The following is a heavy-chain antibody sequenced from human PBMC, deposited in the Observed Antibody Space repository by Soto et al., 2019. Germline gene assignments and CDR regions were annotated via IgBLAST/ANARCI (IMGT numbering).Heavy chain of an antibody. Sequence: QITLKESGPTLVKPTQTLTLTCTFSGFSVSTSGVGVGWIRQPPGKALEWLALIYWDDDKRYSTSLKSRLTITKDTSKNQVVLTMTNMDPVDTATYYCAYGDYVGNWFDPWGQGTLVTVS. CDR1: GFSVSTSGVG. D-gene: IGHD4-17*01. CDR3: AYGDYVGNWFDP. CDR2: IYWDDDK. V-gene: IGHV2-5*02. J-gene: IGHJ5*02.